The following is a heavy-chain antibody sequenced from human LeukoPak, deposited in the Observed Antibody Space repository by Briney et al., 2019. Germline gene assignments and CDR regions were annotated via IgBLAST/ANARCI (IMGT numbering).Heavy chain of an antibody. CDR3: ARLPFPAIAVTDTPFDY. CDR2: LYSNT. J-gene: IGHJ4*02. CDR1: GFTVSSNY. Sequence: GGSLRLSCAASGFTVSSNYMSWVRQAPGEGLEWVSVLYSNTYYADSVKGRFTISRDNSKNTLYLQMNSLRAEDTAVYYCARLPFPAIAVTDTPFDYWGQGTLVTVSS. V-gene: IGHV3-66*04. D-gene: IGHD6-19*01.